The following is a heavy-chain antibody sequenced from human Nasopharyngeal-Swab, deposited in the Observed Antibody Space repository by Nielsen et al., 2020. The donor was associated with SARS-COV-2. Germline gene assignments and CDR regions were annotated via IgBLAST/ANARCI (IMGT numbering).Heavy chain of an antibody. J-gene: IGHJ4*02. Sequence: GGSLRLSCAASGFTFDDYAMHWVRQAPGKGLEWVSGISWNSGSIGYADSVKGRFTISRDNAKNSLYLQMNSLRAEDTALYYCARAETGYSYGYPFDYWGQGTLVTVSS. CDR3: ARAETGYSYGYPFDY. D-gene: IGHD5-18*01. CDR1: GFTFDDYA. V-gene: IGHV3-9*01. CDR2: ISWNSGSI.